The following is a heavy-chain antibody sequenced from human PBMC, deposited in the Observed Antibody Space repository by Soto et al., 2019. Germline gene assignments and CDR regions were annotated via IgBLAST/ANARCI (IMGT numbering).Heavy chain of an antibody. CDR2: IYHSGSP. D-gene: IGHD2-2*01. CDR3: ARVPDR. V-gene: IGHV4-59*12. CDR1: GDSISPYY. J-gene: IGHJ5*02. Sequence: SETLSLTCTVSGDSISPYYWTWIRQPPGKGLEWIGYIYHSGSPSYNPSLKSRVTVSVDRSKNQFSLKLSSVTAADTAVYYCARVPDRWGQGTLVTVSS.